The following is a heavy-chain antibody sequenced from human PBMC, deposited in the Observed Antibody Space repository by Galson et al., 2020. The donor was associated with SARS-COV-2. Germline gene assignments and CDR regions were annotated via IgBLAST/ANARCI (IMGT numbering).Heavy chain of an antibody. V-gene: IGHV4-34*01. J-gene: IGHJ6*03. CDR3: ARGSGLRRGGYYYYYDYMDV. Sequence: SETLSLTCAVYGGSFSGYYWSWIRQPPGKGLEWIGEINHSGSTNYNPSLKSRVTISVDTSKNQFSLKLSSVTAADTAVYYCARGSGLRRGGYYYYYDYMDVWGKGTTVTVSS. D-gene: IGHD5-12*01. CDR1: GGSFSGYY. CDR2: INHSGST.